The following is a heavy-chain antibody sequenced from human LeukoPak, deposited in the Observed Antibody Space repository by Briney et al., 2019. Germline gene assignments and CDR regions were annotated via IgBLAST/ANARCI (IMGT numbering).Heavy chain of an antibody. V-gene: IGHV3-43D*03. CDR2: FSWDGGST. D-gene: IGHD3-10*01. CDR1: GFTFYDYA. Sequence: GGSLRLSCAASGFTFYDYAMHWVRQAPGKGLEWVSLFSWDGGSTYYADSVKGRFTISRDNSKNSLYLQTNSLRAEDTALYYCAKDGGELSPGSYYYMDVWGKGTTVTVSS. CDR3: AKDGGELSPGSYYYMDV. J-gene: IGHJ6*03.